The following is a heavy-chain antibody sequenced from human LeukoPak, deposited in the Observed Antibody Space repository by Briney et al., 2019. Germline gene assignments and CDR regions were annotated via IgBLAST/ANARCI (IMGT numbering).Heavy chain of an antibody. D-gene: IGHD5-18*01. J-gene: IGHJ4*02. CDR1: GGSISSYY. CDR3: ARVRYSYGDLALDY. CDR2: IYYSGST. Sequence: PSETLSLTCTVSGGSISSYYWSWIRQPPGKGLEWIGYIYYSGSTNYNPSLKSRVTISVDTSKNQFSLKLSSVTAADTAVYYSARVRYSYGDLALDYWGQGTLVTVSS. V-gene: IGHV4-59*01.